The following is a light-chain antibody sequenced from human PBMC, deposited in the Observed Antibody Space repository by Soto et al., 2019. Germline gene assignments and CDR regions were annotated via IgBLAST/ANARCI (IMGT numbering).Light chain of an antibody. J-gene: IGKJ3*01. CDR2: GAS. V-gene: IGKV3-20*01. Sequence: EIVLTQSPGTLSLSPGERATLSCRASQSVSSSYLAWYQQKPGQAPRLLIYGASSRATGIPDRFSGSGSGTAFTLTISRLEPKDFAVYYCQQFGSSPLFTFGPGTKVDVK. CDR3: QQFGSSPLFT. CDR1: QSVSSSY.